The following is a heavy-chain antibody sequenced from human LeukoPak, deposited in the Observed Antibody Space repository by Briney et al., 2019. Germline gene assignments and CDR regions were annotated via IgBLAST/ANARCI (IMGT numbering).Heavy chain of an antibody. CDR3: ARASLAYCGGDCQSTLQTYYYYYYMDV. CDR1: GGTFSSYA. D-gene: IGHD2-21*02. J-gene: IGHJ6*03. Sequence: SVKVSCKASGGTFSSYAISWVRQAPGQGLEWMGGIIPIFGTANYAQKFQGRVTITTNESTSTAYMELSSLRSEDTAVYYCARASLAYCGGDCQSTLQTYYYYYYMDVWGKGTTVTVSS. V-gene: IGHV1-69*05. CDR2: IIPIFGTA.